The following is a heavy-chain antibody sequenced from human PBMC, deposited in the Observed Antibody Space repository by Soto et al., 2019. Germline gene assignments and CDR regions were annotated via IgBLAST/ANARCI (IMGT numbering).Heavy chain of an antibody. Sequence: PGESLKISCKGSGYSFTSYWIGWVRQMPGKGLERMGIIYPGDSDTRYSPSFQGHVTISADRSLKTAYLHLTSLQASDTAIYFCARQNHGGDSTYLDYWGQGALVTVSS. CDR3: ARQNHGGDSTYLDY. CDR2: IYPGDSDT. J-gene: IGHJ4*02. V-gene: IGHV5-51*01. D-gene: IGHD2-21*02. CDR1: GYSFTSYW.